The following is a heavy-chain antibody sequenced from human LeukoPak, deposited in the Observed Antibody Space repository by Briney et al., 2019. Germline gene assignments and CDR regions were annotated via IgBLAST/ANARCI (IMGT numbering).Heavy chain of an antibody. V-gene: IGHV4-31*03. Sequence: PSETLSLTCTVSGGSISSGGYYWSWIRQHPGKGLEWIGNIYYSGSTYYNPSLKSRVTISVDRSKNQFSLKLSSVTAADTAVYYCARGPRGRPAAISDHYYYYMDVWGKGTTVTVSS. CDR2: IYYSGST. D-gene: IGHD2-2*01. CDR1: GGSISSGGYY. CDR3: ARGPRGRPAAISDHYYYYMDV. J-gene: IGHJ6*03.